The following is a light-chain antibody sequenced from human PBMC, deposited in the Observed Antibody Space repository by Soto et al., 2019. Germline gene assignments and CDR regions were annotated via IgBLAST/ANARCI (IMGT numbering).Light chain of an antibody. Sequence: DVVMTQTPLSLSVAPGHPASISCKSIQILLHITGETFLFWYLQKPGQSPQLLIYEVSTRVSGVPDRFSGSGSGTDFTLEISRVETDDVGIYYCMQSTQLPPTFGQGTRLEI. V-gene: IGKV2D-29*02. CDR1: QILLHITGETF. CDR3: MQSTQLPPT. J-gene: IGKJ5*01. CDR2: EVS.